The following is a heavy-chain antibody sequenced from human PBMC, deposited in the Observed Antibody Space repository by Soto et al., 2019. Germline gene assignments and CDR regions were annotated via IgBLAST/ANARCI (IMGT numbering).Heavy chain of an antibody. D-gene: IGHD4-17*01. V-gene: IGHV3-23*01. CDR1: GFTFVDYA. Sequence: GSLRLSCAASGFTFVDYAMHWVRQAPGKGLEWVSGISGSSGRIDYADSVKGRFTISRDNSKNTLYLQMNSLRAEDTAVYYCAILDYGDYVPRFDYWGQGTLVTVSS. CDR2: ISGSSGRI. CDR3: AILDYGDYVPRFDY. J-gene: IGHJ4*02.